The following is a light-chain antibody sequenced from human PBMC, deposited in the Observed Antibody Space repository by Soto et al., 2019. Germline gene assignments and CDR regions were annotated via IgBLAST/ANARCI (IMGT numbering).Light chain of an antibody. CDR2: AAS. CDR1: QSISSY. CDR3: QQYNSYPWT. V-gene: IGKV1-5*01. Sequence: DIQMTQSPSTLSASVGDRVTIPCRASQSISSYLNWYQQKPGKAPKLLIYAASSLQSGVPSRFSGSGSGTEFTLTITSLQPDDFATYYCQQYNSYPWTFGQGTKVDIK. J-gene: IGKJ1*01.